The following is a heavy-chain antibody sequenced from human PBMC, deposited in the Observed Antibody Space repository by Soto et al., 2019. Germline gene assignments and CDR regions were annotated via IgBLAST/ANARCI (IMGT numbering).Heavy chain of an antibody. CDR1: GSTYKNYG. Sequence: SVKVSCKASGSTYKNYGISWVRQAPGHGLEWMGGIIAIFNTTSYAQKFQGRVTITADESANTLYMELSSLRSEDTAVYYCARASTVTTRGSRNNWFDPWGQGTLVTVSS. V-gene: IGHV1-69*13. CDR2: IIAIFNTT. D-gene: IGHD4-17*01. J-gene: IGHJ5*02. CDR3: ARASTVTTRGSRNNWFDP.